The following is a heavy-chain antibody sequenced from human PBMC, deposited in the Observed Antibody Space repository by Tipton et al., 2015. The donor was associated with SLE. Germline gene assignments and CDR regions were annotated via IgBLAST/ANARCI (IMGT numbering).Heavy chain of an antibody. J-gene: IGHJ4*02. V-gene: IGHV4-59*08. CDR1: GGSISSNY. CDR2: ISDGGGT. Sequence: LRLSCTVSGGSISSNYWIWIRQPPGKGLEWIGYISDGGGTNYNPSLKSRVTISEDPAKNEFSLKLTSVTAADTAVYYCARGSLYDSRGLSYWGQGALVTVSS. CDR3: ARGSLYDSRGLSY. D-gene: IGHD3-22*01.